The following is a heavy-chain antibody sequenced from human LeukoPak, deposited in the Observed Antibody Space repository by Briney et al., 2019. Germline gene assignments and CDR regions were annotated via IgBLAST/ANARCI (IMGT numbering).Heavy chain of an antibody. J-gene: IGHJ4*02. D-gene: IGHD5-24*01. CDR1: GGSFSGYY. CDR3: ARLYLPATRFDY. V-gene: IGHV4-34*01. Sequence: SETLSLTCAVYGGSFSGYYWSWIRQPPGKGLEWIGSIYYSGSTYYNPSLKSRVTISVDTSKNQFSLKLSSVTAADTAVYYCARLYLPATRFDYWGQGALVTVSS. CDR2: IYYSGST.